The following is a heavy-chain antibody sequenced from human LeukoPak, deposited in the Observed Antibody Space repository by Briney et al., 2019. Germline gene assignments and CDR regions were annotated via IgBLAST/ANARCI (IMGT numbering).Heavy chain of an antibody. CDR1: GGTFSSYA. Sequence: SVKVSCKASGGTFSSYAISWVRQAPGQGLEWMGGIIPIFGTANYAQKFQGRVTITADESTSTAYMEPSSLRSEDTAVYYCARAPTAAAGTIFDYWGQGTLVTVSS. D-gene: IGHD6-13*01. J-gene: IGHJ4*02. CDR3: ARAPTAAAGTIFDY. CDR2: IIPIFGTA. V-gene: IGHV1-69*13.